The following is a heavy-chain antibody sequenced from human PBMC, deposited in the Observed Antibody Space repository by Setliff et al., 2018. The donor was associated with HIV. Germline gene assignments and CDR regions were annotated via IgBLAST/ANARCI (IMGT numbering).Heavy chain of an antibody. D-gene: IGHD3-22*01. CDR2: INPSSGST. CDR1: GYTFISYY. CDR3: ARVDPYSSGFYGY. Sequence: ASVKVSCKASGYTFISYYMHWVRQAPGQGLEWMGVINPSSGSTTYTQKLQGRVTMTRDTSTNRVYMELSSLRSEDTAVYYCARVDPYSSGFYGYWGQGTLVTVSS. J-gene: IGHJ4*02. V-gene: IGHV1-46*04.